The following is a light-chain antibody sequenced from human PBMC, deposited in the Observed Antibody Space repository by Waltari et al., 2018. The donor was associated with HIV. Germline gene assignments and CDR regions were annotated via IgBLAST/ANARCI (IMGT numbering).Light chain of an antibody. CDR1: SSDGGGYNY. CDR2: DVS. J-gene: IGLJ1*01. CDR3: SSYTSSSTRV. Sequence: QSALTQPASVSGSPGQSITIPCTGTSSDGGGYNYVSWYQQHPGKAPKLMIYDVSNRPSGVSNRFSGSKSGNTASLTISGLQAEDEADYYCSSYTSSSTRVFGTGTKVTVL. V-gene: IGLV2-14*01.